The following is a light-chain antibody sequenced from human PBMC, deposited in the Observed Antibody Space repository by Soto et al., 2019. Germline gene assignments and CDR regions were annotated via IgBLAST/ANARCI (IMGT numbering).Light chain of an antibody. V-gene: IGKV3-20*01. CDR3: QQYGSSPRT. Sequence: EIVLTQSPGTLSLSPGERATLSCRASQSVSSSSLAWYQHKPGQAPRLLIYDTSSRATGIPDRFSGSGSVTDFTLTISGLDPEEFAVYYCQQYGSSPRTFGQGTKVEIK. CDR1: QSVSSSS. CDR2: DTS. J-gene: IGKJ1*01.